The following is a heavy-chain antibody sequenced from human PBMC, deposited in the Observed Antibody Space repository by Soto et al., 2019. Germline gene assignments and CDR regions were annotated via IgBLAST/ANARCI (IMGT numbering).Heavy chain of an antibody. CDR2: IIPLFGTA. CDR1: GGTFSSYA. CDR3: ARGLGAVVVAATHGYNWFDP. D-gene: IGHD2-15*01. V-gene: IGHV1-69*01. Sequence: QVQLVQSGAEVNKPGSSVQVSCKASGGTFSSYAISWVRQSTGQVLEWMGGIIPLFGTANYAQKFQGRVTITADESTSTAYMELSSLRSEDTAVYYCARGLGAVVVAATHGYNWFDPLGQGTLVTVSS. J-gene: IGHJ5*02.